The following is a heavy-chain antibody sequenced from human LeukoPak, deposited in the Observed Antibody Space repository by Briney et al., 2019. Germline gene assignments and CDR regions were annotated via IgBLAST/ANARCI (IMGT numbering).Heavy chain of an antibody. CDR3: ASAGGRYFDY. Sequence: GGSLRLSCAASGFTFSSYSMNWVRQAPGKGLEWVSSIDFTSRYIYYADSVKGRFTISRDNAKNSLYLQMNSLRAEDTAVYYCASAGGRYFDYWGQGTLVTVSS. J-gene: IGHJ4*02. CDR2: IDFTSRYI. D-gene: IGHD3-16*01. V-gene: IGHV3-21*06. CDR1: GFTFSSYS.